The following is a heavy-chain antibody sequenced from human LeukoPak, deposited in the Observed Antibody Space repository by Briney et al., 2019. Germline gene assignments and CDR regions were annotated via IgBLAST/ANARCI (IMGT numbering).Heavy chain of an antibody. CDR2: ISSSSSYI. D-gene: IGHD3-3*01. CDR3: AGDLRSFWSGAIDY. J-gene: IGHJ4*02. CDR1: GFTFSSYS. V-gene: IGHV3-21*01. Sequence: GGSLRLSCAASGFTFSSYSMNWVRQAPGKGLEWVSSISSSSSYIYYADSVKGRFTISRDNSKNTVHLQMNSLRSEDTAVCYCAGDLRSFWSGAIDYWGQGTLVTVSS.